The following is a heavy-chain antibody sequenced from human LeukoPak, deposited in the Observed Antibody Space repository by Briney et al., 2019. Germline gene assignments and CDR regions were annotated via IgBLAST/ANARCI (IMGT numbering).Heavy chain of an antibody. CDR2: IYHDGNT. D-gene: IGHD4-11*01. CDR3: ARATTVTTRWFDP. J-gene: IGHJ5*02. Sequence: SETLSLTCTVSGYYWGWIRQPPGKGPEWIGSIYHDGNTYYNPSLKSRVTISADTSKNQFSLKLTSMTAADTAVYYCARATTVTTRWFDPWGQGTLVTVSS. V-gene: IGHV4-38-2*02. CDR1: GYY.